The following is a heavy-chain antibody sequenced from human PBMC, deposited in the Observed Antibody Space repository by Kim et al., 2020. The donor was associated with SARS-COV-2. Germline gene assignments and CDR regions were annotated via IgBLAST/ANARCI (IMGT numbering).Heavy chain of an antibody. CDR1: GYSFTSYW. V-gene: IGHV5-51*01. CDR3: ARSGLYYDILTGYYKGSSPVDY. CDR2: IYPGDSDT. J-gene: IGHJ4*02. Sequence: GESLKISCKGSGYSFTSYWIGWVRQMPGKGLEWMGIIYPGDSDTRYSPSFQGQVTISADKSISTAYLQWSSLKASDTAMYYCARSGLYYDILTGYYKGSSPVDYWGQGTLVTVSS. D-gene: IGHD3-9*01.